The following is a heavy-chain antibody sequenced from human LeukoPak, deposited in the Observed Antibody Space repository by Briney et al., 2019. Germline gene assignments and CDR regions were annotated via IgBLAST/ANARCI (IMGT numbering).Heavy chain of an antibody. Sequence: SETLSLTCTVSGGSISSYYWSWIRQPAGKGLEWIGRIYTSGSTNYNPSLKSRVTMSVDTSKNQFSLKLSSVTAADTAVYYCASFIAAAGTFYMDVWGKGTTATISS. D-gene: IGHD6-13*01. V-gene: IGHV4-4*07. J-gene: IGHJ6*03. CDR1: GGSISSYY. CDR3: ASFIAAAGTFYMDV. CDR2: IYTSGST.